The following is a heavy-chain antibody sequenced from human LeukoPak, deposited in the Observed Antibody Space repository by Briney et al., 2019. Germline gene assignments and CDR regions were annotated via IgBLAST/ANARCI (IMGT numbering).Heavy chain of an antibody. CDR3: ARDPAYADTAMAYFDY. CDR2: ISAYNGNT. V-gene: IGHV1-18*01. D-gene: IGHD5-18*01. Sequence: GASVNVSCKASGYTFTSYGISWVRQAPGQGLEWMGWISAYNGNTNYAQKLQGRVTMTRDTSTSTVYMELSSLRSEDTAVYYCARDPAYADTAMAYFDYWGQGTLVTVSS. J-gene: IGHJ4*02. CDR1: GYTFTSYG.